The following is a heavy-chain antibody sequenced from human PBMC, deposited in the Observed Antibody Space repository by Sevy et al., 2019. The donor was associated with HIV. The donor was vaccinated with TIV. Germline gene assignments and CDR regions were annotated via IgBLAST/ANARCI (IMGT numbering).Heavy chain of an antibody. D-gene: IGHD2-2*02. CDR3: AGDCSSTSCYTWDYYYYGMDV. CDR2: INHSGST. V-gene: IGHV4-34*01. CDR1: GGSFSGYY. J-gene: IGHJ6*02. Sequence: SETLSLTCAVYGGSFSGYYWSWIRQPPGKGLEWTGEINHSGSTNYNPSLKSRVTISVDTSKNQFSLKLSSVTAADTAVYYCAGDCSSTSCYTWDYYYYGMDVWGQGTTVTVSS.